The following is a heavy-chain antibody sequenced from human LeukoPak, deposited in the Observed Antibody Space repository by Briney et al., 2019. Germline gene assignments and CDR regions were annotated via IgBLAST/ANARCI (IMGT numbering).Heavy chain of an antibody. CDR2: IYHSGST. CDR1: GYSISSGYY. D-gene: IGHD2-2*01. J-gene: IGHJ5*02. CDR3: ARVPRLGYCSSTSCWEYNWFDP. Sequence: SETLSLTCTVSGYSISSGYYWGWIRQPPGKGLEWIGSIYHSGSTYYNPSLKSRVTISVDTSKNQFSLKMSSVTAADTAVYYCARVPRLGYCSSTSCWEYNWFDPWGQGTLVTVSS. V-gene: IGHV4-38-2*02.